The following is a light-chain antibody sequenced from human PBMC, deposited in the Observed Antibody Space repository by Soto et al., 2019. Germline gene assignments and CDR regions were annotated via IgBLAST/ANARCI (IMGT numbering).Light chain of an antibody. CDR2: AAS. Sequence: DIQLTQSPSFLSASVGDRVTITCRASQDVSRYLAWYQQKPGKAPNLLIYAASTLRSGVPSRFSGSGSETDFNLTISSLQPEDFATYYCQQLNSYVFAFGPGTKVDIK. CDR1: QDVSRY. V-gene: IGKV1-9*01. J-gene: IGKJ3*01. CDR3: QQLNSYVFA.